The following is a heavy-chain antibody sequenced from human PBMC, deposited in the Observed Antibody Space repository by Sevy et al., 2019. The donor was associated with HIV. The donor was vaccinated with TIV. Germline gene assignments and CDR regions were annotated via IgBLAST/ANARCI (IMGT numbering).Heavy chain of an antibody. D-gene: IGHD4-17*01. CDR1: GGSISSGGYY. Sequence: SETLSLTCTVSGGSISSGGYYWSWIRQHPGKGLEGIGYIYYSGSTYYNPSLKSRVTISVDTSKNKFSLKLSSVTAADTAVYYCARDRGTVTTGSAFDIWGQGTMVTVSS. V-gene: IGHV4-31*03. CDR2: IYYSGST. CDR3: ARDRGTVTTGSAFDI. J-gene: IGHJ3*02.